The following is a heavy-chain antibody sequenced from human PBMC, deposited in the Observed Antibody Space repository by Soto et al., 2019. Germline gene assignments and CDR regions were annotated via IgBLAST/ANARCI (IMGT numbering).Heavy chain of an antibody. CDR1: GFTFSSYG. CDR3: ARDLYYYDSSGYLYYYGMDV. CDR2: IWYDGSNK. Sequence: SGGSLRLSCAASGFTFSSYGMHWVRQAPGKGLEWVAVIWYDGSNKYYADSVKGRFTISRDNSKNTLYLQMNSLRAEDTAVYYCARDLYYYDSSGYLYYYGMDVWGQGTTVTVSS. V-gene: IGHV3-33*01. J-gene: IGHJ6*02. D-gene: IGHD3-22*01.